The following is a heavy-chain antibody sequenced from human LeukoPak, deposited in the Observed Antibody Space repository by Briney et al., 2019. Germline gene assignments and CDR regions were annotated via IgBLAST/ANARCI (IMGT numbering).Heavy chain of an antibody. CDR1: GYTFTGNY. J-gene: IGHJ4*02. V-gene: IGHV1-2*02. CDR2: INPNTGDT. Sequence: ASVKVSCKASGYTFTGNYIHWVRQAPGHGLEWMGWINPNTGDTNYAQKFQGRVTMTRDTSISTAYMELSRLRSDDTAVYYCASTYGSGSYLPPRADFDYWGQGTLVTVSS. D-gene: IGHD3-10*01. CDR3: ASTYGSGSYLPPRADFDY.